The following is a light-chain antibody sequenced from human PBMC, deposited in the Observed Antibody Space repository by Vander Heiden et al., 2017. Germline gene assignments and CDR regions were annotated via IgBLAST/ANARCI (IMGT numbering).Light chain of an antibody. CDR1: QSISNY. J-gene: IGKJ1*01. CDR3: QQSYSTPRT. CDR2: AAS. V-gene: IGKV1-39*01. Sequence: DIQMTQSTSSLSASVGDRVTITCRESQSISNYVNWYQQKPGKAPKLLIHAASSLQSGVPSRFSGSRSGTDFTLTISSLQPEDFATYYCQQSYSTPRTFGQGTKVEI.